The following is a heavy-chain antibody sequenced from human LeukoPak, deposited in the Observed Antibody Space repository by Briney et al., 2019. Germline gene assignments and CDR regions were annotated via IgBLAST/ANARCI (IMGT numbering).Heavy chain of an antibody. CDR3: AREWEWHYYDSSGYLPHWGIDY. D-gene: IGHD3-22*01. Sequence: PGGSLKLSCAASGFTFTSYSMNWVRQAPGKVLERVSSISSSGGYIYYADSVKGRFTISRDNAKNSLYLQMNSLRAEDTAVYYCAREWEWHYYDSSGYLPHWGIDYWGQGTLVTVSS. CDR2: ISSSGGYI. J-gene: IGHJ4*02. CDR1: GFTFTSYS. V-gene: IGHV3-21*01.